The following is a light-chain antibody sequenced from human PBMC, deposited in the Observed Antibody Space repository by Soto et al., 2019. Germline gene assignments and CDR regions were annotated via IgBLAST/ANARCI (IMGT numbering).Light chain of an antibody. CDR2: GAS. CDR1: QSVNSN. V-gene: IGKV3-15*01. CDR3: QQYNNWPYT. J-gene: IGKJ2*01. Sequence: MTQSPSTLSASVGDRVTITCRASQSVNSNLAWYQQKPGQAPRLLIYGASTRATGIPARFSGSGSGTEFTLTISSLQSEDFAIYYCQQYNNWPYTFGQGTKLEI.